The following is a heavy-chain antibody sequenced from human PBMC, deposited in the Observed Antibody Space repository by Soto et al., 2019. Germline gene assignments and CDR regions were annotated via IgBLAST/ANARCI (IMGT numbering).Heavy chain of an antibody. V-gene: IGHV4-59*01. CDR3: ARVLFGRGNWFDP. CDR1: GGSISSYY. D-gene: IGHD3-3*01. J-gene: IGHJ5*02. CDR2: IYYSGST. Sequence: SETLSLTCTVSGGSISSYYWSWIRQPPGKGLEWIGYIYYSGSTNYNPSLKSRVTISVDTSKNQFSLKLSSVTAADTAVYYCARVLFGRGNWFDPWDQGTLVTAPQ.